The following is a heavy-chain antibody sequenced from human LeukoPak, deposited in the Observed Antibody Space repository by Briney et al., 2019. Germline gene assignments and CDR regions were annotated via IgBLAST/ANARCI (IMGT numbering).Heavy chain of an antibody. D-gene: IGHD2-2*01. V-gene: IGHV4-34*01. CDR3: ARDRPSLTGIVVVPRGWFDP. J-gene: IGHJ5*02. Sequence: PSETLSLTCGVYGGSFSAYDYWIWIRQPPGKGLEWIGEFNHNGITSYNPSLKSRVTISIDTSKNQFSLKLSSVTAADTAVYYCARDRPSLTGIVVVPRGWFDPWGQGTLVTVSS. CDR1: GGSFSAYDY. CDR2: FNHNGIT.